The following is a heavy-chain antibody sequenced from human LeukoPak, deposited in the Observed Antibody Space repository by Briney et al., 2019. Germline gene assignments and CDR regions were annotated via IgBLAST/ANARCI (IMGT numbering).Heavy chain of an antibody. Sequence: PGGSLRLSCAASGFTFSSYNMNWVRQAPGKGLEWVSSITRSSSNIYYADSVKGRFTISRDNAQNSLYLQMNSLRAEDTAVYYCARGAYYYGSGSYSLQIDNWGQGTLVTVSS. V-gene: IGHV3-21*01. J-gene: IGHJ4*02. CDR2: ITRSSSNI. D-gene: IGHD3-10*01. CDR1: GFTFSSYN. CDR3: ARGAYYYGSGSYSLQIDN.